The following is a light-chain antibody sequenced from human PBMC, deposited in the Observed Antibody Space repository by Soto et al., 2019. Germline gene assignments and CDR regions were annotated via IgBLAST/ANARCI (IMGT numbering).Light chain of an antibody. CDR2: EVT. CDR1: SSDVGGYDY. V-gene: IGLV2-14*01. J-gene: IGLJ1*01. Sequence: QSVLTQPASVSGSPGQSITISCTGTSSDVGGYDYVSWYQQHPGTAPRLIIFEVTNRPSGVSNRFSGSKSGNTASLTISGLQAEGEADYYCTSYASSSTQVFGTGTKVTV. CDR3: TSYASSSTQV.